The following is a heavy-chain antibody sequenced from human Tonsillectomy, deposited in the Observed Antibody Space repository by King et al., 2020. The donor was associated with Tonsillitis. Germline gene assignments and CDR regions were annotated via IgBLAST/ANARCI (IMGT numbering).Heavy chain of an antibody. Sequence: QLVQSGAEVKKPGESLKISCKGSGYSFTSYWIGWVRQMPGKGLEWMGIIYPGDSDTRYSPSFKGQVTIPADKSISTAYMQGSSLKASDTAMYYLARSRGSSWANFDYWGQGTLVTVSS. CDR3: ARSRGSSWANFDY. V-gene: IGHV5-51*01. CDR1: GYSFTSYW. J-gene: IGHJ4*02. CDR2: IYPGDSDT. D-gene: IGHD6-13*01.